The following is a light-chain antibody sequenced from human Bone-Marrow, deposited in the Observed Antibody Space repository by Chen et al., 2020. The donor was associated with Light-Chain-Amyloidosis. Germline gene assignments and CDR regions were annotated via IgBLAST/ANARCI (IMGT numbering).Light chain of an antibody. CDR2: RNS. CDR3: AAWDESLNGWV. J-gene: IGLJ3*02. Sequence: QSVLTQSPAASASPGQRVTVSCSGSSSNIGTNSLYWYQQLPGAAPTVLIYRNSQRPSGVPDRFSGSKSGTSGSLASSGLRSEDEGDYYCAAWDESLNGWVFGGGTKLTVL. V-gene: IGLV1-47*02. CDR1: SSNIGTNS.